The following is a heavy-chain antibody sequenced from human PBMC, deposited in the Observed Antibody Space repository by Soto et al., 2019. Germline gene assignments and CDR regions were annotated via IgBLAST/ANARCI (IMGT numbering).Heavy chain of an antibody. CDR2: ISSSGSTI. J-gene: IGHJ4*02. V-gene: IGHV3-11*01. CDR1: GFTFSDYY. CDR3: ARHSLNYDFWSGYFASLDY. D-gene: IGHD3-3*01. Sequence: LRESCAGSGFTFSDYYMSWIRQAPGKGLEWVSYISSSGSTIYYADSVKGRFTISRDNAKNSLYLQMNSLRAEDTAVYYCARHSLNYDFWSGYFASLDYWGQGTLVTVS.